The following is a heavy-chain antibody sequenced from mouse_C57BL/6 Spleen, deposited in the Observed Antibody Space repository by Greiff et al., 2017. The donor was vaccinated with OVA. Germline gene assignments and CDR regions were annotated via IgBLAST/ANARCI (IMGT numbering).Heavy chain of an antibody. J-gene: IGHJ2*01. V-gene: IGHV5-16*01. CDR1: GFTFSDYY. CDR3: ARVFPYYFDY. CDR2: INYDGSST. Sequence: EVQVVESEGGLVQPGSSMKLSCTASGFTFSDYYMAWVRQVPEKGLEWVANINYDGSSTYYLDSLKSRFIISRDNAKNILYLQMSSLKSEDTATYYCARVFPYYFDYWGQGTTRTVSS.